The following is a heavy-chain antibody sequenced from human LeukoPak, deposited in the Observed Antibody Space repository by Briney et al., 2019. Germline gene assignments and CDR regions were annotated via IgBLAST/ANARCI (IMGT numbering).Heavy chain of an antibody. D-gene: IGHD6-19*01. CDR2: ISSSSSYI. CDR1: ELTVTSNY. CDR3: ARASGWYERGPDYYYYYLDV. Sequence: GGSLRLSCAASELTVTSNYMSWVRQAPGKGLEWVSSISSSSSYIYYADSVKGRFTISRDNAKNSLYLQMNSLRAEDTAVYYCARASGWYERGPDYYYYYLDVWGKGTTVTVSS. J-gene: IGHJ6*03. V-gene: IGHV3-21*01.